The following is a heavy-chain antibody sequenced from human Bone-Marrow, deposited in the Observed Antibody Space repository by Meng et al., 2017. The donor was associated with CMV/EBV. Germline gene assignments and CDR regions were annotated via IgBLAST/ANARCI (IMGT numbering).Heavy chain of an antibody. D-gene: IGHD6-6*01. V-gene: IGHV3-48*03. Sequence: GGSLRLSCAASGFTFSSYEMNWVRQAPGKGLEWVSYISSSGSTIYYADSVKGRFTISRDNSKNTLYLQMNSLRAEDTAVYYCARNLENHAYSSSSAVPDYWGQGTLVTVSS. J-gene: IGHJ4*02. CDR1: GFTFSSYE. CDR2: ISSSGSTI. CDR3: ARNLENHAYSSSSAVPDY.